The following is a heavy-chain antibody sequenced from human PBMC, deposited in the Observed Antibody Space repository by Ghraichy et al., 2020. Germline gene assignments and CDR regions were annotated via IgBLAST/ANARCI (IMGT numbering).Heavy chain of an antibody. V-gene: IGHV3-30*04. D-gene: IGHD1-20*01. CDR1: GFTFSDYA. Sequence: GGSLRLSCASSGFTFSDYAMHWVRQAPGKGLEWVAVISYDGSNKYYADSVKGRFTISRDNSKNTLYLQMNSLRAEDTAVYYCARGVSITGGFDYWGQGTLVTVSS. J-gene: IGHJ4*02. CDR2: ISYDGSNK. CDR3: ARGVSITGGFDY.